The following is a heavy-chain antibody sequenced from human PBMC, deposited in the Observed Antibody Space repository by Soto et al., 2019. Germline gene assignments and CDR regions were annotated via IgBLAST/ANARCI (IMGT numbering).Heavy chain of an antibody. V-gene: IGHV3-23*01. CDR3: EQGGYDSSVYSLLSLD. D-gene: IGHD3-22*01. J-gene: IGHJ4*02. Sequence: EVQLLESGVGLVQHGGSLRLSCAASGFTFSSYALSWVRQAPGKGLEWVSAISGSVGSTYYADSLKGRFTISRDNSKNTMYLQMNSLRAEDTAVYYGEQGGYDSSVYSLLSLDWGQGTLGTVYS. CDR1: GFTFSSYA. CDR2: ISGSVGST.